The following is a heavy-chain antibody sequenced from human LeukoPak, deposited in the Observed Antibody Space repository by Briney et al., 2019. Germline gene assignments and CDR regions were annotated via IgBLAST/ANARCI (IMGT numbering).Heavy chain of an antibody. V-gene: IGHV3-23*01. J-gene: IGHJ5*02. D-gene: IGHD6-19*01. CDR2: ISGSGGST. Sequence: GGSLRLSCAASGFTFSSYAMSWVRQAPGKGLEWVSAISGSGGSTYYADSVKGRFTISRDNSKNTLYLQMNSLRAEDTAVYYCAKPAEGIYSGGWARTMNWFDPWGQGTLVTVSS. CDR1: GFTFSSYA. CDR3: AKPAEGIYSGGWARTMNWFDP.